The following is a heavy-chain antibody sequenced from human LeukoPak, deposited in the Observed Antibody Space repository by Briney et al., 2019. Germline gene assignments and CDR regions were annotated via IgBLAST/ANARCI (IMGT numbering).Heavy chain of an antibody. J-gene: IGHJ4*02. V-gene: IGHV4-39*07. CDR2: IYYSGST. CDR1: GGSISSSSYY. D-gene: IGHD4-17*01. Sequence: SETLSLTCTVSGGSISSSSYYWGWIRQPPGKGLEWIGSIYYSGSTYYNPSLKSRVTISVDTSKNQFSLKLSSVTAADTAVYYCARRYYGDLDFDYWGQGTLVTVSS. CDR3: ARRYYGDLDFDY.